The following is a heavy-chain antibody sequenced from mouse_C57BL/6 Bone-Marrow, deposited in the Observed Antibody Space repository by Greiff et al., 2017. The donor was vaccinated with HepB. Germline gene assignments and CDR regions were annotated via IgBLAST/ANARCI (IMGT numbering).Heavy chain of an antibody. V-gene: IGHV1-81*01. CDR3: AKLGRYYHYAMDY. J-gene: IGHJ4*01. CDR1: GYTFTSYG. Sequence: QVQLQQSGAELARPGASVKLSCKASGYTFTSYGISWVKQRTGQGLEWIGEIYPRSGNTYYNEKFKGKATLTADKSSSTAYMELRSLTSEDSAVYFCAKLGRYYHYAMDYWGQGTSVTVSS. CDR2: IYPRSGNT. D-gene: IGHD4-1*01.